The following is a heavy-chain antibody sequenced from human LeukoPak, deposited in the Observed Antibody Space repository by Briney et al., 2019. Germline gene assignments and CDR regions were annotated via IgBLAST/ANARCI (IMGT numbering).Heavy chain of an antibody. Sequence: PSETLSLTCTVSGGSIRGSDYHWGWIRQPPGTGLAWIGTIYYSGSTFYNPSLKSRVTVSVDTSKNQFSLKLTSVTAADTAVYYCARHRLLYKNGYDYYFDYWGQGTLVTVSS. CDR2: IYYSGST. V-gene: IGHV4-39*01. D-gene: IGHD5-12*01. CDR3: ARHRLLYKNGYDYYFDY. CDR1: GGSIRGSDYH. J-gene: IGHJ4*02.